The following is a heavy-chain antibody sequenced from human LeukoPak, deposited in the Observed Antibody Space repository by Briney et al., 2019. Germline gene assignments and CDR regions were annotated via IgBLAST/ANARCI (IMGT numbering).Heavy chain of an antibody. CDR2: INHSGST. Sequence: PSETLSLTCAVYGGSFSGYYWSWIRQPPGKGLEWIGEINHSGSTNYNPSFKSRVTISVDTSKNQFSLKLSSVTAADTAVYYCARAYCSGGSCYPSDYWGQGTLVTVSS. CDR3: ARAYCSGGSCYPSDY. CDR1: GGSFSGYY. V-gene: IGHV4-34*01. D-gene: IGHD2-15*01. J-gene: IGHJ4*02.